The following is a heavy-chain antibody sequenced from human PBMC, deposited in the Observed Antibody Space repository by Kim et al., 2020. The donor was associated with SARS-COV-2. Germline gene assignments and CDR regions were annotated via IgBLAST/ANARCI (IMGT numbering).Heavy chain of an antibody. CDR2: ISYDGSNK. CDR1: GFTFSRYA. Sequence: GGSLRLSCAASGFTFSRYAMHWVRQAPGKGLEWVAFISYDGSNKYYVDSVKGRFTISRDNSKNTLYLHMNSLRAEDTAVYYCARDWGAYCSGGSCYLVYWGQGTLVTVSS. J-gene: IGHJ4*02. D-gene: IGHD2-15*01. CDR3: ARDWGAYCSGGSCYLVY. V-gene: IGHV3-30*04.